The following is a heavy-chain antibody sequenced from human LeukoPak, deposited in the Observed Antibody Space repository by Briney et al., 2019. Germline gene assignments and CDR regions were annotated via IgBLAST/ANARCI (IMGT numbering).Heavy chain of an antibody. CDR1: GFTFSSYA. CDR3: ARDKEAYCGGDCSEYLQH. CDR2: ISYDGSNK. J-gene: IGHJ1*01. V-gene: IGHV3-30-3*01. D-gene: IGHD2-21*02. Sequence: GGSLRLSCAASGFTFSSYAMHWVRQAPGKGLEWVAVISYDGSNKYYADSVKGRFTISRDNSKNTLYLQMNSLRAEDTAMYYCARDKEAYCGGDCSEYLQHWGQGTLVTVSS.